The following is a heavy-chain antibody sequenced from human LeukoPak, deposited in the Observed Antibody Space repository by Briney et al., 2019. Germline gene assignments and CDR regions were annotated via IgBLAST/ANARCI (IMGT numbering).Heavy chain of an antibody. CDR1: GGSISSSSYY. D-gene: IGHD3-16*02. CDR3: ARSIYDYVWGSYPPGFDP. V-gene: IGHV4-39*07. CDR2: INHSGST. Sequence: SETLSLTCTVSGGSISSSSYYWSWIRQPPGTGLEWIGEINHSGSTNYNPSLKSRVTISVDTSKNQFSLKLSSVTAADTAVYYCARSIYDYVWGSYPPGFDPWGQGTLVTVSS. J-gene: IGHJ5*02.